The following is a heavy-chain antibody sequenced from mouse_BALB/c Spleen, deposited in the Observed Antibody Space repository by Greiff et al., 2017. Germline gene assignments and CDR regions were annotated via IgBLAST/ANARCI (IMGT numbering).Heavy chain of an antibody. J-gene: IGHJ3*01. CDR2: ISSGSSTI. Sequence: DVMLVESGGGLVQPGGSRKLSCAASGFTFSSFGMHWVRQAPEKGLEWVAYISSGSSTIYYADTVKGRFTISRDNPKNTLFLQMTSLRSEDTAMYYCAREPSNYYGSSPWFAYWGQGTLVTVSA. CDR1: GFTFSSFG. D-gene: IGHD1-1*01. V-gene: IGHV5-17*02. CDR3: AREPSNYYGSSPWFAY.